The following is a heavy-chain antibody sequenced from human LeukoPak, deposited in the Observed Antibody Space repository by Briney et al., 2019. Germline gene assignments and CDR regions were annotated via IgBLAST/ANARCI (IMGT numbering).Heavy chain of an antibody. CDR3: GRVFEGTGGFDY. CDR1: GFTFSSYS. J-gene: IGHJ4*02. CDR2: ISASGSDT. D-gene: IGHD2-21*01. Sequence: PGGSLRLSCAASGFTFSSYSMIWVRQAPGKGLEWVSSISASGSDTYHADSVKGRFTISRDNAKNSLYLQMNSLRAEDTAVYYCGRVFEGTGGFDYWGQGTLVTVSS. V-gene: IGHV3-21*01.